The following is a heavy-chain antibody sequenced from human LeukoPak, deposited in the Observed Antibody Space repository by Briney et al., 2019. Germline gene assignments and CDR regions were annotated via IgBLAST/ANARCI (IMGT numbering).Heavy chain of an antibody. D-gene: IGHD2-2*01. Sequence: GGSLRLSCAASGFTISNHWMHWVRHAPGKGRVWVSRINSDGRRTSYADSVKGRFTISRDNAKNTLYLQMNSLRPDDTAVYYCAREVEVVPATMGAYYYYYMDVWGKGTTVTVSS. CDR1: GFTISNHW. CDR3: AREVEVVPATMGAYYYYYMDV. CDR2: INSDGRRT. J-gene: IGHJ6*03. V-gene: IGHV3-74*01.